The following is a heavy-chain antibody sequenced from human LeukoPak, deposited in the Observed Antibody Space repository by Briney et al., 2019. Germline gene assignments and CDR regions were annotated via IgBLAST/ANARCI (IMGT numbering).Heavy chain of an antibody. D-gene: IGHD6-13*01. CDR2: INPNSGGT. V-gene: IGHV1-2*02. J-gene: IGHJ3*02. Sequence: GASVKVSCKASGYTFTGYYMHWVRQAPGQGLEWMGWINPNSGGTNYAQKFQGRVTMTRDTSISTAYMELSRLRSDDTAVYYCANIAAATSDAFDIWGQGTMVTVSS. CDR1: GYTFTGYY. CDR3: ANIAAATSDAFDI.